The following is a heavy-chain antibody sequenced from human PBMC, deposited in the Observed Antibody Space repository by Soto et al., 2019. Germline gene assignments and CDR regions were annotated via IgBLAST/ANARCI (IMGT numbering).Heavy chain of an antibody. CDR3: ARSGYSYGPFDY. D-gene: IGHD5-18*01. Sequence: EVQLVESGGGLIQPGGSLRLSCAASGFTVRSTYMSWVRQAPGKGLEWVSVTYSGGSTYYADSVKGRFTISRDHSKNTLYLQMNSLRAEYTAVYYCARSGYSYGPFDYWGQGTLVTVSS. CDR2: TYSGGST. J-gene: IGHJ4*02. CDR1: GFTVRSTY. V-gene: IGHV3-53*01.